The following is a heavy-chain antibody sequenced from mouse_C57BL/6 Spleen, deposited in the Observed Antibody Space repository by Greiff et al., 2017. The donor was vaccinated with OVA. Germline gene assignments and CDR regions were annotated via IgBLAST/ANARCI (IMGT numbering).Heavy chain of an antibody. CDR3: VRDRTGSYYFDY. V-gene: IGHV10-3*01. CDR1: GFSFNTYA. Sequence: DAGGGLVQPKGSLKLSCAASGFSFNTYAMHWVRQAPGTGLEWVARIRSKSSNYASYYADSVKDRFTISRDDSQSMLYLQMNNLKTEDTAMYYCVRDRTGSYYFDYWGQGTTLTVSS. D-gene: IGHD4-1*01. CDR2: IRSKSSNYAS. J-gene: IGHJ2*01.